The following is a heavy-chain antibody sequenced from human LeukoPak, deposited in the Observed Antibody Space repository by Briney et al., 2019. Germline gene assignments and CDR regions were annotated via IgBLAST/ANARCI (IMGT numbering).Heavy chain of an antibody. D-gene: IGHD1-26*01. CDR2: INHSGST. CDR1: GGSFSGYY. J-gene: IGHJ4*02. Sequence: SETLSLTCVVYGGSFSGYYWSWIRQPPGKGLEWIGEINHSGSTNYNPSLKSRVTISVDTSKNQFSLKLSSVTAADTAVYYCARGGVGATNFDYWGQGTLVTVSS. CDR3: ARGGVGATNFDY. V-gene: IGHV4-34*01.